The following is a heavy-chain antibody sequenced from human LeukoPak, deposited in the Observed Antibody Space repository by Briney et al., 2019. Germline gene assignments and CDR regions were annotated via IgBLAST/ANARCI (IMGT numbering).Heavy chain of an antibody. CDR1: GYSFTSYC. D-gene: IGHD1-26*01. Sequence: GESLKISCKGSGYSFTSYCIGWVRQMPGKGLEWLGIIYPGDSDTRYRPSFEGPVTIAADKSITTAYLQWSSVKASDTAMYYCARRSGSYYWFDPWGQGTLVTVSS. CDR2: IYPGDSDT. V-gene: IGHV5-51*01. CDR3: ARRSGSYYWFDP. J-gene: IGHJ5*02.